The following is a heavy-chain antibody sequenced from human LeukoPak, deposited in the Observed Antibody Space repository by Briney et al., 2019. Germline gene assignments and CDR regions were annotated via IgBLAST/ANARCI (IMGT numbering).Heavy chain of an antibody. V-gene: IGHV1-69*05. J-gene: IGHJ5*02. CDR1: GGTFSSYA. CDR3: ARDPNHIAANWFDP. CDR2: IIPIFGTA. Sequence: ASVKVSCKASGGTFSSYAISWVRQAPGQGLEWMGRIIPIFGTANYAQKFQGRVTITTDESTSTAYMELSSLRSEDTAVYYCARDPNHIAANWFDPWGQGTLVTVSP. D-gene: IGHD6-13*01.